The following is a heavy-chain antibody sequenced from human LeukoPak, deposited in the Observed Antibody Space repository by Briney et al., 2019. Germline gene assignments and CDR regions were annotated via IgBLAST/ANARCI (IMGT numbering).Heavy chain of an antibody. CDR1: GFTFRTYW. CDR2: IKQDGSEN. Sequence: PGGSLRLSCAASGFTFRTYWMGWVRQAPGKGLEWVANIKQDGSENYSVDSVKGRFTISRENAKNSLYLQMNSLRAEDTAVYYCARDRRLDYYYYMDVWGKGTTVTVSS. V-gene: IGHV3-7*01. J-gene: IGHJ6*03. CDR3: ARDRRLDYYYYMDV.